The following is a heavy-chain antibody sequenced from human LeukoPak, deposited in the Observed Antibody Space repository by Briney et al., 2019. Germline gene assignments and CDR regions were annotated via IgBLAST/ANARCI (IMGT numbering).Heavy chain of an antibody. CDR3: ARDGAGYYDYVWGSYRYTGVVDY. CDR1: GFTFSSYA. J-gene: IGHJ4*02. Sequence: PGGSLRLSCAASGFTFSSYAMHWVRQAPGKGLEWVAVISYDGSNKYYADSVKGRFTISRDNSKNTLYLQMNSLRAEDTAVYYCARDGAGYYDYVWGSYRYTGVVDYWGQGTLVTVSS. V-gene: IGHV3-30-3*01. CDR2: ISYDGSNK. D-gene: IGHD3-16*02.